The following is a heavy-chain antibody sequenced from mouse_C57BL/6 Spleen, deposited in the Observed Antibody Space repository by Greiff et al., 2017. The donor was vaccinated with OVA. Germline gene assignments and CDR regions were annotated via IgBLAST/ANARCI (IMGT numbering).Heavy chain of an antibody. CDR1: GYAFSSSW. V-gene: IGHV1-82*01. CDR3: ANYGSTNYFDY. CDR2: IYPGDGDT. J-gene: IGHJ2*01. D-gene: IGHD1-1*01. Sequence: QVQLQQSGPELVKPGASVKISCKASGYAFSSSWMNWVKQRPGKGLEWIGRIYPGDGDTNYNGKFKGKATLTADKSSSTAYMQLSSLTSEDSAVYFCANYGSTNYFDYWGQGTTLTVSS.